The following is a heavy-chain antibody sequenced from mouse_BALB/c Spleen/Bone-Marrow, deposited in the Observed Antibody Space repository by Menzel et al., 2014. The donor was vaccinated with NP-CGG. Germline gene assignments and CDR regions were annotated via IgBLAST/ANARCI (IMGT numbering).Heavy chain of an antibody. V-gene: IGHV2-9*02. CDR1: GFPLTTYG. CDR2: IWAGGST. Sequence: VQLVESGPGLVAPPQSLSITCTVSGFPLTTYGVHWVRQPPGKGLEWLGVIWAGGSTNYTSALMSRLSISKDNSKSQVFLKMNSLQTDDTAMYYCARGVRHFDYWGQGTTLTVSS. J-gene: IGHJ2*01. CDR3: ARGVRHFDY.